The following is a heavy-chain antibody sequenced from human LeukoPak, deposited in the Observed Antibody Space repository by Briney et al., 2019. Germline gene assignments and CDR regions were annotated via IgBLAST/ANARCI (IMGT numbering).Heavy chain of an antibody. Sequence: ASVKVSRKASGYTFTGYYMHWVRQAPGQGLEWMGWINPNSGGTNYAQKFQGRVTMTRDTSISTAYMELSRLRSDDTAVYYCARDLRGIVVVVAATDWFDPWGQGTLVTVSS. J-gene: IGHJ5*02. CDR3: ARDLRGIVVVVAATDWFDP. D-gene: IGHD2-15*01. CDR2: INPNSGGT. CDR1: GYTFTGYY. V-gene: IGHV1-2*02.